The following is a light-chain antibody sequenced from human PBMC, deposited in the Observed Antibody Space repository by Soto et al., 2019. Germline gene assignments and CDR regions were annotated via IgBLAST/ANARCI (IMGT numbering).Light chain of an antibody. CDR3: QYYGTSPKP. CDR1: QSVSSSY. CDR2: GAS. J-gene: IGKJ1*01. V-gene: IGKV3-20*01. Sequence: EIVLTQSPGTLSLSPGERATLSCRASQSVSSSYLAWYQQKPGQAPRLLILGASSRATGIPDRFSGNGSGTDFTLAISRLEPEDFAVYYCQYYGTSPKPFGQGTKVDIK.